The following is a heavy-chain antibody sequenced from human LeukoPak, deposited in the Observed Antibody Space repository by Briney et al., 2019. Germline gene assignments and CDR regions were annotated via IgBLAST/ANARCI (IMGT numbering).Heavy chain of an antibody. J-gene: IGHJ4*02. Sequence: GGSLRLSCAASRFIFSNYWMSWVRQAPGKGLEWVANIKQDGSEKYYVDSVKGRFTISRDNAKNSLYLQMNSLRAEDTAVYYCARDDSSGHTDYWGQGTLVTVSS. CDR2: IKQDGSEK. V-gene: IGHV3-7*03. CDR1: RFIFSNYW. CDR3: ARDDSSGHTDY. D-gene: IGHD6-19*01.